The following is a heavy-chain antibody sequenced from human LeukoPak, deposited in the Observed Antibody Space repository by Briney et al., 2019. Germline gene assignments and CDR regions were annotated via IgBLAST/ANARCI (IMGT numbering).Heavy chain of an antibody. CDR1: GYTFTSYG. D-gene: IGHD5-18*01. CDR3: ARDGSDVDTAMVGVWFDP. J-gene: IGHJ5*02. Sequence: ASVKVSCKASGYTFTSYGISWVRQAPGQGLEWMGWISAYNGNTNYAQKLQGRVTMTTDTSTSTAYMELRSLRSDDTAVYYCARDGSDVDTAMVGVWFDPWGQGTLVTVSS. V-gene: IGHV1-18*01. CDR2: ISAYNGNT.